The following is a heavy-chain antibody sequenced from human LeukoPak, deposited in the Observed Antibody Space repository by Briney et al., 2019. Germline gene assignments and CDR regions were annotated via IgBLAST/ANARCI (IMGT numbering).Heavy chain of an antibody. CDR2: INHSEST. D-gene: IGHD3-3*01. J-gene: IGHJ4*02. CDR1: GGSINGYY. Sequence: SETLSLTCAVYGGSINGYYWSWIRQPPGKGLEWIGEINHSESTNYNPSLKSRVTISVDRSKNQFSLKLSSVTAADTAVYYCARVSPPLRFLDYWGQGTLVTVSS. CDR3: ARVSPPLRFLDY. V-gene: IGHV4-34*01.